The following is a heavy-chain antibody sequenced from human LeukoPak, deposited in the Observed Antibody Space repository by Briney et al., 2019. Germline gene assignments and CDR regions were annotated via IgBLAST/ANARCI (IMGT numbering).Heavy chain of an antibody. D-gene: IGHD3-10*01. CDR2: IFSGGST. CDR1: GFIFNNYG. CDR3: TTDLWFGELYQQDFDY. Sequence: PGGSLRLSCAASGFIFNNYGMSWVRQAPGKGLEWVSLIFSGGSTYYADSVKGRFTISSDNSKNTLYLRMNSLRAEDTAVYYCTTDLWFGELYQQDFDYWGQGTVVTVSS. V-gene: IGHV3-66*01. J-gene: IGHJ4*02.